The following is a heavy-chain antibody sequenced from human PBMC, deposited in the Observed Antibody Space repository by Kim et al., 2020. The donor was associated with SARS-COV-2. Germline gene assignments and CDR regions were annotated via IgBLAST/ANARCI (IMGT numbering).Heavy chain of an antibody. D-gene: IGHD3-22*01. CDR2: IIPIFGTT. CDR1: GGTFSSYA. CDR3: ARGRYYDSSGYSPFDS. J-gene: IGHJ4*02. V-gene: IGHV1-69*13. Sequence: SVKVSCKASGGTFSSYAFSWVRQAPGQGLEWMGGIIPIFGTTHYAQRFQGRVTITADESMITASMELRSLRSEDTAVYFCARGRYYDSSGYSPFDSWGQGTLVTVSS.